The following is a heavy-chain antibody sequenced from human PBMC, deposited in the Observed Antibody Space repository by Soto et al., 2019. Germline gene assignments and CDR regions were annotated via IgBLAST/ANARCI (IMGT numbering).Heavy chain of an antibody. CDR1: GDSVSSNSAA. V-gene: IGHV6-1*01. Sequence: PSQTLSLTCAISGDSVSSNSAAWICIIHSPSRGLEWLGRTYYRSKWYNDYAVSVKSRITINPDTSKNQFSLQLTSVAPEDTAVYYCARYSSSSRVCDYWGQGTLVTVSS. CDR3: ARYSSSSRVCDY. D-gene: IGHD6-6*01. CDR2: TYYRSKWYN. J-gene: IGHJ4*02.